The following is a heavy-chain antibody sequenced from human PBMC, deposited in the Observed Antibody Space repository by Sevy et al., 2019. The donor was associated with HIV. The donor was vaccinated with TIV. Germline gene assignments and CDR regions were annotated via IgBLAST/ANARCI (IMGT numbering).Heavy chain of an antibody. V-gene: IGHV3-7*01. Sequence: GGCLRLSCAAPGFTFSSYWMSWVRQTPGKGLEWVANIKQDGSEKYYVDSVKGRFTISRDNAKNSLYLQMNSLRAEDTAVYYCARYQWLGFWGQGTLVTVSS. J-gene: IGHJ4*02. CDR1: GFTFSSYW. CDR2: IKQDGSEK. D-gene: IGHD6-19*01. CDR3: ARYQWLGF.